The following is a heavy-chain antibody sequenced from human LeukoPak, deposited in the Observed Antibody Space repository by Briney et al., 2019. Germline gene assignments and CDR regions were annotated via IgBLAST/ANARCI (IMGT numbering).Heavy chain of an antibody. V-gene: IGHV3-23*01. Sequence: GGSLRLSCAASGFTFSSYAMSWVRQAPGKGLEWVSAISGSGGSTYYADSVKGRFTISRDNSKNTLYLQMNSLRAEDTAVYYCAKDRLKTVIHLYFDYWGQGTLVTVSS. D-gene: IGHD3-16*02. J-gene: IGHJ4*02. CDR1: GFTFSSYA. CDR3: AKDRLKTVIHLYFDY. CDR2: ISGSGGST.